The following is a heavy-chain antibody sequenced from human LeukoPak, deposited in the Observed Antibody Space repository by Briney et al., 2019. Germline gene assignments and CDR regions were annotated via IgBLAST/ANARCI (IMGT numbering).Heavy chain of an antibody. Sequence: SVKVSCKASGGTFSSYAISWVRQAPGQGLEWMGGIIPIFGTANYAQKFQGRVTITADESTSTAYMELSSLRSEVAAVYYCAICSSTSCYKSPYYYYYYMDVWGKGTTVTVSS. CDR1: GGTFSSYA. CDR2: IIPIFGTA. V-gene: IGHV1-69*13. J-gene: IGHJ6*03. D-gene: IGHD2-2*02. CDR3: AICSSTSCYKSPYYYYYYMDV.